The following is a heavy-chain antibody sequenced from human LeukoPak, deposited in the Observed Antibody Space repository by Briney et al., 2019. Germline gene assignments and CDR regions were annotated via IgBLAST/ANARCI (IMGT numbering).Heavy chain of an antibody. Sequence: ASVKVSCKASGYTFTGYYMHWVRQAPGQGLEWMGWINPNSGGTNYAQKFQGRVTMTRDTSISTAYMELSRLRSEDTAVYYCARESNLDYYDSSGYYYWGQGTLVTVSS. CDR3: ARESNLDYYDSSGYYY. D-gene: IGHD3-22*01. J-gene: IGHJ4*02. CDR1: GYTFTGYY. CDR2: INPNSGGT. V-gene: IGHV1-2*02.